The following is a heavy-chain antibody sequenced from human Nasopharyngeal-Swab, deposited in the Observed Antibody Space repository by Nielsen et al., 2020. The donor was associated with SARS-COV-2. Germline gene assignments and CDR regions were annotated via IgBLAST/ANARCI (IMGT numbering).Heavy chain of an antibody. CDR1: GGSISSGGYY. J-gene: IGHJ2*01. Sequence: LRLYCTVSGGSISSGGYYWSWIRQHPGKGLEGIGSIYYSGSTYYNPSLKSRVTISVDTSKNQFSLKLSSVTAADTAVYYCARDKLSTLYYDSSGYYLRYFDLWGRGTLVTVSS. D-gene: IGHD3-22*01. CDR2: IYYSGST. V-gene: IGHV4-31*03. CDR3: ARDKLSTLYYDSSGYYLRYFDL.